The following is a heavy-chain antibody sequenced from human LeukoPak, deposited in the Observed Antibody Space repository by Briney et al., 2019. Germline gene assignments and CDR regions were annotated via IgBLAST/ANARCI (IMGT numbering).Heavy chain of an antibody. CDR2: IYHSGST. J-gene: IGHJ3*02. CDR3: ARDGTYYDILTGSTADAFDI. CDR1: GGSISSSNW. V-gene: IGHV4-4*02. D-gene: IGHD3-9*01. Sequence: PSETLSLTCAVSGGSISSSNWWSWVRQPPGKGLEWIGEIYHSGSTNYNPSLKSRVTISVDKSKNQFSLKLSSVTAADTAVYYCARDGTYYDILTGSTADAFDIWGQGTMVTVSS.